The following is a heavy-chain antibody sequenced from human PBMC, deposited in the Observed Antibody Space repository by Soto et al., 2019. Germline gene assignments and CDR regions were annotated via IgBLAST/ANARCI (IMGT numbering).Heavy chain of an antibody. CDR1: GFTFSSYA. Sequence: GGSLRLSCAASGFTFSSYAMSWVRQAPGKGLEWVSAISGSGGSTYYADSVKGRFTISRDNSKNTLYLQMNSLRAEDTAVYYCAKDMSLAYDFWSGYRKSYYYYYGMDVWGQGTTVTVSS. CDR2: ISGSGGST. V-gene: IGHV3-23*01. D-gene: IGHD3-3*01. CDR3: AKDMSLAYDFWSGYRKSYYYYYGMDV. J-gene: IGHJ6*02.